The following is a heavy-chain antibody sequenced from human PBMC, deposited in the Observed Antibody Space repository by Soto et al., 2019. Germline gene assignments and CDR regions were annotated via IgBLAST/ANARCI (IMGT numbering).Heavy chain of an antibody. CDR2: ISYDGSNK. CDR1: GFPFSGYA. CDR3: AREGSSSSYYYYIMDV. J-gene: IGHJ6*02. Sequence: GGPLRLSCPASGFPFSGYAMHWVSPAPGKGLEWVAVISYDGSNKYYADSVKGRFTISRDNSKNTLYLQMNSLRAEDTAVCYCAREGSSSSYYYYIMDVWGQGNTVTVSS. V-gene: IGHV3-30-3*01. D-gene: IGHD6-13*01.